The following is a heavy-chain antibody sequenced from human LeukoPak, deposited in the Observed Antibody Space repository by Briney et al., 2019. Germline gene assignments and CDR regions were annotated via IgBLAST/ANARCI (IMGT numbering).Heavy chain of an antibody. D-gene: IGHD5-24*01. CDR1: GYALSESS. V-gene: IGHV1-24*01. Sequence: ASVKVSCKVSGYALSESSIHWVRQTPGEGFEWMGGFDPEYVETTYAQKFRGRVTMTEDTSTDTAYMELINLRSDDTAVYYCVSDRSDGGYAESNGYPTFDLWGRGTLVTVSS. CDR2: FDPEYVET. CDR3: VSDRSDGGYAESNGYPTFDL. J-gene: IGHJ2*01.